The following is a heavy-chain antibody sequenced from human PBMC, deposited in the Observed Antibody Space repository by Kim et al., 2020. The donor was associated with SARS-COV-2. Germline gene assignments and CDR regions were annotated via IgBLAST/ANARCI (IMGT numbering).Heavy chain of an antibody. J-gene: IGHJ4*02. V-gene: IGHV3-49*04. Sequence: GGSLRLSCTASGFTFGDYPMNWVRQAPGKGLEWVGFIRSKASGGTTEYAASVKGRFTVSRDDSKSLAYLQMNSLKTEDTAVYYCIRGVRSGGDYWGPGTLVTVYS. D-gene: IGHD3-10*01. CDR3: IRGVRSGGDY. CDR1: GFTFGDYP. CDR2: IRSKASGGTT.